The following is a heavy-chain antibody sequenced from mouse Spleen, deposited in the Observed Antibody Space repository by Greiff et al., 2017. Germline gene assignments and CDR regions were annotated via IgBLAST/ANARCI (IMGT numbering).Heavy chain of an antibody. J-gene: IGHJ4*01. D-gene: IGHD2-3*01. CDR1: GFTFSDYG. CDR3: ARGWFQGYYAMDY. CDR2: ISSGSSTI. V-gene: IGHV5-17*01. Sequence: EVKVVESGGGLVKPGGSLKLSCAASGFTFSDYGMHWVRQAPEKGLEWVAYISSGSSTIYYADTVKGRFTISRDNAKNTLFLQMTSLRSEDTAMYYCARGWFQGYYAMDYWGQGTSVTVSS.